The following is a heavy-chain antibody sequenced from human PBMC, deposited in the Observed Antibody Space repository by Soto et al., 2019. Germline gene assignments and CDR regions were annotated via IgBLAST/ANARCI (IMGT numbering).Heavy chain of an antibody. Sequence: ASVKVSCKASDYTFTSYDINWVRQATGQGLEWMGWMNPNSGNTGYAQKFQGRVTMTRDTSISTAYMELSSLRSEDTFVYYCARLRSLSYCSGGRCYRFDYWGQ. J-gene: IGHJ4*01. CDR1: DYTFTSYD. CDR2: MNPNSGNT. D-gene: IGHD2-15*01. CDR3: ARLRSLSYCSGGRCYRFDY. V-gene: IGHV1-8*01.